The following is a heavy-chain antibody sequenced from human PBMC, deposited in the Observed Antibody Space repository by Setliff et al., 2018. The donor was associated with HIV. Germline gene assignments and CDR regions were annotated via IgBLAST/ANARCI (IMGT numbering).Heavy chain of an antibody. CDR3: ARDLPIYDTSGSLDY. CDR1: GFTFRTFA. Sequence: GGSLRLSCVASGFTFRTFAMHWVRQAPGKGLEWVSVISYDGSRISYADSVKGRFTISRDDSKNTLFLQMNSLRAEDTAVYYCARDLPIYDTSGSLDYWGQGTVVTVSS. J-gene: IGHJ4*02. V-gene: IGHV3-30*01. D-gene: IGHD3-22*01. CDR2: ISYDGSRI.